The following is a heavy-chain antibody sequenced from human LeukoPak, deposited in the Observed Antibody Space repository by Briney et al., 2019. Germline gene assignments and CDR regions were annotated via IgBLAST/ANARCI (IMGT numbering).Heavy chain of an antibody. CDR3: ARESSVGAPFWSGPTHYYYYGMDV. CDR2: IIPIFGIA. V-gene: IGHV1-69*04. CDR1: GGTFSSYA. Sequence: GASVKVSCKASGGTFSSYAISWVRQAPGQGLEWMGRIIPIFGIASYAQKFQGRVTITADKSTSTAYMELSSLRSGDTAVYYCARESSVGAPFWSGPTHYYYYGMDVWGQGTTVTVSS. J-gene: IGHJ6*02. D-gene: IGHD3-3*01.